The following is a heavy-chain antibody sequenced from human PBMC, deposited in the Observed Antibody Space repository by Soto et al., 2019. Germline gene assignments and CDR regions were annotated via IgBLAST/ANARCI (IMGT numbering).Heavy chain of an antibody. D-gene: IGHD2-15*01. CDR3: ARHPRGSRVDV. J-gene: IGHJ6*04. V-gene: IGHV4-39*01. CDR1: GGSISSSSHY. Sequence: PSETLSLTCTVSGGSISSSSHYWGWIRHPPGKGLEWIGNIYYSGSTHYNPSLKSRVAISVDTSKNQFSLKLSSVTAADTAVYYCARHPRGSRVDVWGKGTTVTVSS. CDR2: IYYSGST.